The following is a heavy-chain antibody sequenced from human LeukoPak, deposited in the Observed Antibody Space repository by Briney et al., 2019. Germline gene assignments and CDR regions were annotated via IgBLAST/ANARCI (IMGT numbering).Heavy chain of an antibody. Sequence: GGSLRLSCGASGFIFTDYWMHWVRQAPGKELVWVARIRGDGRATTYADSVKGRFTISRDNAMNTVFLQMKSLRADDTGTYYCARFYFPEEHDRAWYEAHWGQGVLVTVS. CDR2: IRGDGRAT. V-gene: IGHV3-74*03. D-gene: IGHD6-19*01. CDR1: GFIFTDYW. J-gene: IGHJ4*02. CDR3: ARFYFPEEHDRAWYEAH.